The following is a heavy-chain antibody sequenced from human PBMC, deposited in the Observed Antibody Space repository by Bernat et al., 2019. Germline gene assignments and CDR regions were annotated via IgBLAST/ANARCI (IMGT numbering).Heavy chain of an antibody. CDR1: GFTFSSYG. CDR3: ARDRTTMVRGVTYAYYYGMDV. J-gene: IGHJ6*02. D-gene: IGHD3-10*01. CDR2: LWDDGSNK. Sequence: QVQLVESGGGVVQPGRSLRLSCAASGFTFSSYGMHWVRQAPGKGLEWVAGLWDDGSNKYYADSVKDRFTISRDNSKNTLYLQMNSLRAEDTAVYYCARDRTTMVRGVTYAYYYGMDVWGQGTTVTVSS. V-gene: IGHV3-33*08.